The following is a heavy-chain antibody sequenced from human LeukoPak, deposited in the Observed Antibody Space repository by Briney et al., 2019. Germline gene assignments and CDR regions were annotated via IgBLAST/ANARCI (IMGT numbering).Heavy chain of an antibody. J-gene: IGHJ5*02. V-gene: IGHV4-61*02. D-gene: IGHD3-10*01. Sequence: PSETLSLTCTVSGGSISSGSYFWSWIRQPAGTGLEWIGRVYSSGITNYSPSLKSRVTISVDTSKNQFSLKLSSVTAADTAVYYCARVRWFGELGNWFDPWGQGTLVTVSS. CDR2: VYSSGIT. CDR1: GGSISSGSYF. CDR3: ARVRWFGELGNWFDP.